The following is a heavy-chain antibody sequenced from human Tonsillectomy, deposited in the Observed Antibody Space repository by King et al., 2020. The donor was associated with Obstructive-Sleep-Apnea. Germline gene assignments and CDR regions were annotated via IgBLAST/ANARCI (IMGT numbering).Heavy chain of an antibody. D-gene: IGHD5-24*01. V-gene: IGHV3-64*01. Sequence: VQLVESGGGLVQPGGSLRLSCAASGFTFSSYGMHWVRQAPGQGLEYVSAISSNGGSTSYANSVKGRFTISRDNSKNTLYLQMGSLRAEDMAVYYCARYRDGYKDYWGQGTLVTVSS. CDR2: ISSNGGST. J-gene: IGHJ4*02. CDR1: GFTFSSYG. CDR3: ARYRDGYKDY.